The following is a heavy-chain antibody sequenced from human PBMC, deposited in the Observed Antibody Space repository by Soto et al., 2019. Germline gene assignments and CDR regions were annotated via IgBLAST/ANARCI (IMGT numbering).Heavy chain of an antibody. CDR2: IIPIFGTA. Sequence: SVKVSCKASGGTFSSYAISWVRQAPGQGLEWMGGIIPIFGTANYAQKFQGRVTITADKSTSTAYMELSSLRSEDTAVYYCARGPVMGVYYYYGMDVWGQGTTVTVSS. D-gene: IGHD2-8*01. V-gene: IGHV1-69*06. J-gene: IGHJ6*02. CDR1: GGTFSSYA. CDR3: ARGPVMGVYYYYGMDV.